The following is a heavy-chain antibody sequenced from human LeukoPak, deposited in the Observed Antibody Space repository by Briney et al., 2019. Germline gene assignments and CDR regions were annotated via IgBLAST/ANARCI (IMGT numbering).Heavy chain of an antibody. D-gene: IGHD2-8*01. CDR2: IRSDGTI. CDR1: GFTFSNAW. V-gene: IGHV3-15*01. J-gene: IGHJ4*02. Sequence: GGSLRLSCAASGFTFSNAWMSWVRQAPGKGLEWVGLIRSDGTIDYAVSVKGRFTISRDDSRDTLYLQMNSLKTEDTAMYYCLADGPNGNYPFDYWGQGTLVTVSS. CDR3: LADGPNGNYPFDY.